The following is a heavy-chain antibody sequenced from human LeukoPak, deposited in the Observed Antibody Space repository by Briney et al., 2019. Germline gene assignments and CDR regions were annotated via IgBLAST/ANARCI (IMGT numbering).Heavy chain of an antibody. D-gene: IGHD6-19*01. CDR1: GNTFTNYY. CDR3: ARDVASSGWYGGAFDI. Sequence: ASVKVSCKASGNTFTNYYMHWVRQAPGQGLEWMGIINPSAGTTTYAQKFQGRVTMTRDTSTSTVYMELSSLRSEDTAVYYCARDVASSGWYGGAFDIWGQGTMVTVSS. V-gene: IGHV1-46*01. CDR2: INPSAGTT. J-gene: IGHJ3*02.